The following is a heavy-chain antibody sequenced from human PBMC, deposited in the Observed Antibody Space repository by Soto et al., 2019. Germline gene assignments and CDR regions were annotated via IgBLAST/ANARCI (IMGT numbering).Heavy chain of an antibody. V-gene: IGHV3-23*01. CDR1: GFTFSSYA. CDR2: ISGSGGST. Sequence: HPGGSLRLSCAASGFTFSSYAMSWVRQAPGKGLEWVSAISGSGGSTYYADSVKGRFTISRDNSKNTLYLQMNSLRAEDTAVYYCAKQITIFGVVNIPIDYWGQGTLVTVSS. CDR3: AKQITIFGVVNIPIDY. D-gene: IGHD3-3*01. J-gene: IGHJ4*02.